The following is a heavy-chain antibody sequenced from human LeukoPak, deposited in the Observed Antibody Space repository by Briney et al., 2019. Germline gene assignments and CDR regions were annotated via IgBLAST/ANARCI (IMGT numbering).Heavy chain of an antibody. J-gene: IGHJ4*02. D-gene: IGHD2-15*01. V-gene: IGHV3-33*06. CDR1: GFTFSSYG. CDR2: IWYDGSNK. Sequence: PGGSLRLSCAASGFTFSSYGMHWVRQAPGKGLEWVAVIWYDGSNKYYADSVKGRFTISRDNSKNTLYLQMNSLRAEATAVYYCAKDQSWGVVVAATLDYWGQGTLVTVSS. CDR3: AKDQSWGVVVAATLDY.